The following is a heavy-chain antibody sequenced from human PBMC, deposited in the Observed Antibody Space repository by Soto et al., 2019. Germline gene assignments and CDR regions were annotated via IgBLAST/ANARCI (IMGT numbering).Heavy chain of an antibody. D-gene: IGHD2-15*01. Sequence: GGSLRLACAASGFTFSDVWMHWVRQAPGEGLVWVSRINSDGSSTNYAESVKGRFTMSRDNAKNTLYLQMNSLRVDDTAVYYCARGRIYYYMDVWGKGTTVTVSS. J-gene: IGHJ6*03. V-gene: IGHV3-74*01. CDR1: GFTFSDVW. CDR3: ARGRIYYYMDV. CDR2: INSDGSST.